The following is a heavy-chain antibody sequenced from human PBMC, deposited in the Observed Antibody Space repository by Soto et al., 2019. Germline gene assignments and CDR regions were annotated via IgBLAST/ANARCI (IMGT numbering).Heavy chain of an antibody. J-gene: IGHJ4*02. D-gene: IGHD1-26*01. CDR3: AREVGALSPYGY. CDR2: IWYDGSNK. CDR1: GFTFSSYG. V-gene: IGHV3-33*01. Sequence: GGSRRFSCAASGFTFSSYGMHWVRQAPGKGLDWVAVIWYDGSNKYYADSVKGRFTISRDNSKNTLYLQMNSLRAEDTAVYYCAREVGALSPYGYWGQGTLGTVAS.